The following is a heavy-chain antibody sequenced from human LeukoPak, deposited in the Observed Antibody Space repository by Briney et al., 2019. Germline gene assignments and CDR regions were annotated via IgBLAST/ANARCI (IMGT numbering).Heavy chain of an antibody. J-gene: IGHJ6*03. CDR1: GDSVSSNSAA. CDR2: TYYRSKWYN. Sequence: SQTLSLTCAISGDSVSSNSAAWNWIRQSPSRGLEWLGRTYYRSKWYNDYAVSVKSRITINPDTSKNQFSLQLNSVTPEDTAVYYCARGGYYGSGSYYYYYYYMDVWGKGTTVTVSS. V-gene: IGHV6-1*01. CDR3: ARGGYYGSGSYYYYYYYMDV. D-gene: IGHD3-10*01.